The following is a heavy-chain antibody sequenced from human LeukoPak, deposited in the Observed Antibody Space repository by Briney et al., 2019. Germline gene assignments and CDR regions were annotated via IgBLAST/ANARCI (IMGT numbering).Heavy chain of an antibody. CDR1: GGSISSYY. J-gene: IGHJ5*02. Sequence: PSETLSLTCTVSGGSISSYYWSWIRQPPGKGLEWIGYIYYSGSTNYNPSLKSRATISVDTSKNQFSLKLSSVTAADTAVYYCARAGLARFDPWGQGTLVTVSS. CDR2: IYYSGST. D-gene: IGHD3-3*02. CDR3: ARAGLARFDP. V-gene: IGHV4-59*01.